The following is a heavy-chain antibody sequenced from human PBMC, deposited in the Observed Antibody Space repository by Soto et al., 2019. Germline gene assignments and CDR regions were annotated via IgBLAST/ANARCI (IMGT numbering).Heavy chain of an antibody. J-gene: IGHJ4*02. D-gene: IGHD3-22*01. V-gene: IGHV3-33*01. CDR3: ARDDDSSGSPLGY. Sequence: VGSLRLSCAASGFTFSSYGMHWVRQAPGKGLEWVAVIWYDGSNKYYADSVKGRFTISRDNSKNTLYLQMNSLRAEDTAVYYCARDDDSSGSPLGYWGQGTLVTVSS. CDR1: GFTFSSYG. CDR2: IWYDGSNK.